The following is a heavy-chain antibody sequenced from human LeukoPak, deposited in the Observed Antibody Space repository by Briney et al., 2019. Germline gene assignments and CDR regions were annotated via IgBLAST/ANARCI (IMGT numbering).Heavy chain of an antibody. V-gene: IGHV4-30-4*01. CDR2: IYGSGST. J-gene: IGHJ4*02. CDR3: ARAGDFDY. D-gene: IGHD7-27*01. CDR1: GGSISSGDYY. Sequence: SETLSLTCTVSGGSISSGDYYWSWIRQPPGKGLEWIGFIYGSGSTYYNPSLKSRVTISVDTSKNQFSLKLSSVTAADTAVYYCARAGDFDYWGQGILVTVSS.